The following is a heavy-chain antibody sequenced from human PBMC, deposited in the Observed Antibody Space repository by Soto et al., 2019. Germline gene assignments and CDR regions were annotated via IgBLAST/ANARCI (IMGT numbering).Heavy chain of an antibody. CDR2: ISYDGSNR. V-gene: IGHV3-30*18. D-gene: IGHD2-2*01. CDR1: GFTFATYG. CDR3: AKDRGYCSSPICFNIRDFDS. Sequence: ALRLCGAPSGFTFATYGMNGVRQAPGKGLWGVAVISYDGSNRLNADSGWGGFAISRDNPNKALYLQMYSLRPEDTPVYYSAKDRGYCSSPICFNIRDFDSWGQEAPATVS. J-gene: IGHJ4*02.